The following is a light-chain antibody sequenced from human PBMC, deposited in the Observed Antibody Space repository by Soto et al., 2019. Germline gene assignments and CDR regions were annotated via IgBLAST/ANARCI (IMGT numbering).Light chain of an antibody. Sequence: EVVMTQSPDTLSVSPGQSVTLSCRASQTIGTNLAWYQQKPGQAPRLVIYDASTRDIGIPARFSGVGSGTEFTLHISSLRSEDLGVYYCHHYDRWPPPFGQATKVQVK. CDR2: DAS. V-gene: IGKV3-15*01. J-gene: IGKJ1*01. CDR3: HHYDRWPPP. CDR1: QTIGTN.